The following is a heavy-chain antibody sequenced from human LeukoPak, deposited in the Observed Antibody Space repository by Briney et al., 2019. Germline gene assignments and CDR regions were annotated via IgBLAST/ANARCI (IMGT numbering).Heavy chain of an antibody. V-gene: IGHV4-39*07. D-gene: IGHD6-13*01. J-gene: IGHJ4*02. CDR2: IYYSGST. Sequence: SETLSLTCTVSGGSISSSSYYWGWIRQPPGKGLEWIGSIYYSGSTYYNPSLKSRVTISVDTSKNQFSPKLSSVTAADTAVYYCARGNSSSWPLDYWGQGTLVTVSS. CDR1: GGSISSSSYY. CDR3: ARGNSSSWPLDY.